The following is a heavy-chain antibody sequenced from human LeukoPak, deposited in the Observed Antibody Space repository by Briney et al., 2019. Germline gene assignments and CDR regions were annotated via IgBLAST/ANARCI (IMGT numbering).Heavy chain of an antibody. J-gene: IGHJ4*02. D-gene: IGHD3-22*01. Sequence: PSETLSLTCSVSGGSISNYYWSWVRQPPGKGLEWIGEIYHSGSTNYNPSLKSRVTISVDKSKNQFSLKLSSVTAADTAVYYCARDGGYYDSSGYFHFDYWGQGTLVTVSS. V-gene: IGHV4-4*02. CDR3: ARDGGYYDSSGYFHFDY. CDR2: IYHSGST. CDR1: GGSISNYYW.